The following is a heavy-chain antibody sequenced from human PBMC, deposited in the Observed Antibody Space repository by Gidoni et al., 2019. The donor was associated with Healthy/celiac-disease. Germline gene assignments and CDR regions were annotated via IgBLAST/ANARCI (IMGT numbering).Heavy chain of an antibody. CDR1: GFNFSSYA. CDR3: AKGATIFGVDIFDY. J-gene: IGHJ4*02. CDR2: ISGSGGST. D-gene: IGHD3-3*01. V-gene: IGHV3-23*01. Sequence: EVLLLESGGGLVLHGGSLRLSCAASGFNFSSYAMSWVRQAPGKGLEWVSAISGSGGSTYYADSVKGRCTISRDNSKNTLDLQMNSLRAEDTAVYYCAKGATIFGVDIFDYWGQGTLVTVSS.